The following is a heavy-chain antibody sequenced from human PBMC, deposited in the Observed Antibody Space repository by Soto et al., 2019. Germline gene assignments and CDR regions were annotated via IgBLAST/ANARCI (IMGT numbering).Heavy chain of an antibody. CDR3: ARRGYYAISAFDI. CDR2: IYYSGST. J-gene: IGHJ3*02. Sequence: QLQLQESGPGLVKPSETLSLTCTVSGGSISSSSYYWGWIRQPPGKGLEWIGSIYYSGSTYYNPSRKSRVTISVDTSKTQFSLKLSSVTAADTAVYYCARRGYYAISAFDIWGQGTMVTVSS. D-gene: IGHD2-8*01. CDR1: GGSISSSSYY. V-gene: IGHV4-39*01.